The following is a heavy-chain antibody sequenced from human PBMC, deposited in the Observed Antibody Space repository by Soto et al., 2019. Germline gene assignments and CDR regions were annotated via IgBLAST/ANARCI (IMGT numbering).Heavy chain of an antibody. D-gene: IGHD3-3*01. CDR3: TRGFFAAFDY. Sequence: QLVESGGGLVQPGGSLRLSCEASGFTFSSYDMHWVRQVTGKGLEWVSAIGTASDTYYQGSVKGRFTISRENVKNFLYLQMDNLGAEDTAVYYCTRGFFAAFDYWGQGALVTVSP. J-gene: IGHJ4*02. CDR1: GFTFSSYD. V-gene: IGHV3-13*01. CDR2: IGTASDT.